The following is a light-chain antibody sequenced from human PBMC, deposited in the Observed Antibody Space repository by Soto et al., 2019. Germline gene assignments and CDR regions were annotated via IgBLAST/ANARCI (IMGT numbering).Light chain of an antibody. CDR3: QKYNSVPFT. V-gene: IGKV1-27*01. J-gene: IGKJ4*01. CDR2: AAS. CDR1: QGISNY. Sequence: DIQMTQSPSSLSASVGDRVTITCRANQGISNYLAWYQQKPGKVPKLLIYAASTLQSGVPSRFSGSGSGTDFTLTISSLQPEDVATYYCQKYNSVPFTFGGGTKVEIK.